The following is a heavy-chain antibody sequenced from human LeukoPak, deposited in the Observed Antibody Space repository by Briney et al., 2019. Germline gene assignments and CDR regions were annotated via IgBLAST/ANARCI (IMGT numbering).Heavy chain of an antibody. CDR2: ICIAAPP. CDR3: AREDSGYDFEY. Sequence: PGGSLRLSCAASAITVSTNYMTWVRQAPGEGLESVSVICIAAPPFYADSVKSRFPISRHLPKNTLYLQMNSLRGEDTAVYYCAREDSGYDFEYWGPGTPVTVST. V-gene: IGHV3-53*04. J-gene: IGHJ4*02. CDR1: AITVSTNY. D-gene: IGHD5-12*01.